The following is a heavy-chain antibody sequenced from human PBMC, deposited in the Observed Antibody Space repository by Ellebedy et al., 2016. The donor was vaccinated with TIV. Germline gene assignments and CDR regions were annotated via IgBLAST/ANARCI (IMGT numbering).Heavy chain of an antibody. D-gene: IGHD1-14*01. CDR1: GFSFSSYA. V-gene: IGHV3-23*01. CDR2: IVGSGGSR. J-gene: IGHJ4*02. Sequence: GESLKISCAASGFSFSSYAMSWVRQAPGKGLEWVSGIVGSGGSRYADSVKGRFTISRDNSKSTLDLQMNSLRAEDTAIYYCARGRSGTYIHHAFDYWGQGTLVTVSS. CDR3: ARGRSGTYIHHAFDY.